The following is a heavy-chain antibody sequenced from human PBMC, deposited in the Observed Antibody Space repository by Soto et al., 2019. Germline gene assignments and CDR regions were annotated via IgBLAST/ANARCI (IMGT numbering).Heavy chain of an antibody. D-gene: IGHD3-9*01. Sequence: ASVKVSCKASGYTFTSYGISWVRQAPGQGLEWMGWISAYNGITNYAQKLQGRVTMTTDTSTGTAYMELRSLRSDDTAVYYCARTGLRYFDWLLSGQNWFDPWGQGTLVTVSS. V-gene: IGHV1-18*01. CDR2: ISAYNGIT. CDR1: GYTFTSYG. CDR3: ARTGLRYFDWLLSGQNWFDP. J-gene: IGHJ5*02.